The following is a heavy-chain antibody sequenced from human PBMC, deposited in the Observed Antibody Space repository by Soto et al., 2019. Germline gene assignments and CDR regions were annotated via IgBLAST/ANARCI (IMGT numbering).Heavy chain of an antibody. Sequence: GGSLRLSCAASGFTFSNAWFSWVRQAPGKGLEWVGRIKIKTDGGTTDYTAPVKGRFTISRDDSKNTLYLQMNSLKIEDTAVYYCTTGSTSTKNYWGQGTLVTVSS. D-gene: IGHD6-6*01. CDR2: IKIKTDGGTT. CDR1: GFTFSNAW. CDR3: TTGSTSTKNY. V-gene: IGHV3-15*01. J-gene: IGHJ4*02.